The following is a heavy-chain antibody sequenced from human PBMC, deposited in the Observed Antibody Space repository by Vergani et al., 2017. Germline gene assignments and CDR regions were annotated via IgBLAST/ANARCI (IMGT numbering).Heavy chain of an antibody. D-gene: IGHD3-9*01. CDR3: ARVYYDILTGYYPPWDYYYYMDV. Sequence: QVQLVQSGAEVKKPGSSVKVSCKASGYTFTSYDINWVRQATGQGLEWMGWMNPNSGNTGYAQKFQGRVTMIRNTSISTAYMELSSLRSEDTAVYYCARVYYDILTGYYPPWDYYYYMDVWGKGTTVTVSS. CDR2: MNPNSGNT. J-gene: IGHJ6*03. CDR1: GYTFTSYD. V-gene: IGHV1-8*01.